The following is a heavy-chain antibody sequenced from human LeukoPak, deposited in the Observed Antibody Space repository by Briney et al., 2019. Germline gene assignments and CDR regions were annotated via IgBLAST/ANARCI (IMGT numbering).Heavy chain of an antibody. CDR1: GFTFSSYA. V-gene: IGHV3-23*01. CDR2: ISGSGGST. D-gene: IGHD5-18*01. Sequence: GGSLRLSCAVSGFTFSSYAMSWVRQAPGKGLEWVSAISGSGGSTYYADSVKGRFTISRDNSKNTLYLQMNSLRAEDTAVYYCAKGEEGYIYGFGYWGQGTLVTVSS. CDR3: AKGEEGYIYGFGY. J-gene: IGHJ4*02.